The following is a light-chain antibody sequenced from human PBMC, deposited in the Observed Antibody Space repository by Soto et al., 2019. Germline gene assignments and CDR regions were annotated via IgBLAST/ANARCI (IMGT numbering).Light chain of an antibody. CDR2: DVS. J-gene: IGLJ1*01. CDR1: SSNVGSYNH. CDR3: RSYARSLTYV. Sequence: QSALTQPASVSGSPGQTITISCTGTSSNVGSYNHVSWYQQHPGKAPKLLIYDVSKRPSGVPDRFSGSKSGNTASLTISGLQAEDEADYYCRSYARSLTYVFGAGTKLTVL. V-gene: IGLV2-23*02.